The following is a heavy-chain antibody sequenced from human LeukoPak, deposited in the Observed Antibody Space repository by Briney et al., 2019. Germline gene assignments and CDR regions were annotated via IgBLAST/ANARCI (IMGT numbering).Heavy chain of an antibody. CDR2: FDLEDGET. V-gene: IGHV1-24*01. D-gene: IGHD2-2*01. CDR1: GYSLTELS. Sequence: ASVKVSCKVSGYSLTELSKYWVRQAPGKGLEWMGGFDLEDGETIYAQKFEGRVTMTEDTSTDTVYMELSSLTSDDTAVYYCAVGKPYQLLEEWGQGTLVTVSS. CDR3: AVGKPYQLLEE. J-gene: IGHJ4*02.